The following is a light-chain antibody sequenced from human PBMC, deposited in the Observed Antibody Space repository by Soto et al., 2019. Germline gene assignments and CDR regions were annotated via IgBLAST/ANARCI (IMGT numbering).Light chain of an antibody. V-gene: IGKV1-39*01. CDR3: QESYSTPYT. CDR1: QSISSY. Sequence: DIQMTQSPSSLSASVGDRVTITCRASQSISSYLNWYQQKPGKAPKLLIYAASSLQSGVPSRFSGSGSGTDFTLTISSLQPEDFATDYCQESYSTPYTLGQGTKLEIK. J-gene: IGKJ2*01. CDR2: AAS.